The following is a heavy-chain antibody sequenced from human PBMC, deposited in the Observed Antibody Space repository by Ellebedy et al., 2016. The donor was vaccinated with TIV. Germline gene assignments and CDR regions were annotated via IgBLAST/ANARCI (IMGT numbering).Heavy chain of an antibody. Sequence: ESLKISCAASGFTFSSYAMSWIRQPPGKGLEWIGTIYYSGSTYYNPSLKSRVTISLSTSKKQFSLRLSSVTAADTAVYYCASLQFGVYYFDYWGHGALVTVSS. V-gene: IGHV4-38-2*01. CDR3: ASLQFGVYYFDY. J-gene: IGHJ4*03. CDR2: IYYSGST. CDR1: GFTFSSYA. D-gene: IGHD3-10*01.